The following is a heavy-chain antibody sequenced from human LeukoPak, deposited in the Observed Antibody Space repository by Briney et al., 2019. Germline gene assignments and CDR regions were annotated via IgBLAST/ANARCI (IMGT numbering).Heavy chain of an antibody. J-gene: IGHJ4*02. CDR3: ARDIPLVRGVPLDHFDY. CDR1: GFTFSSYW. V-gene: IGHV3-7*01. CDR2: IKQDGSEK. Sequence: PGGSLRLSCAASGFTFSSYWMSWVRQAPGKGLEWVANIKQDGSEKYYVDSVKGRFTISRDNAKNSLYLQMNSLRAEDTAVYYCARDIPLVRGVPLDHFDYWGQGTLVTVSS. D-gene: IGHD3-10*01.